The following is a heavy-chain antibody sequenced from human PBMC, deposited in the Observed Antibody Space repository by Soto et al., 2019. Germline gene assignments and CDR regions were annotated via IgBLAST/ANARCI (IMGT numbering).Heavy chain of an antibody. V-gene: IGHV3-48*04. D-gene: IGHD5-12*01. Sequence: PGGSLRLSCAASGFTFSSYAMSWVRQAPGKGLEWVSYISSSGSTIYYADSVKGRFTISRDNAKNSLYLQMNSLRAEDTAVYYCAREYSGYGWDDAFDIWGQGTTVTVSS. CDR3: AREYSGYGWDDAFDI. CDR2: ISSSGSTI. CDR1: GFTFSSYA. J-gene: IGHJ3*02.